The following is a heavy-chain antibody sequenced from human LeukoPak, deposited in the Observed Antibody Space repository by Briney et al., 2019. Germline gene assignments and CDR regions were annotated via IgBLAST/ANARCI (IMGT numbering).Heavy chain of an antibody. Sequence: GGSLRLSCVASEFTFSSYNMNWVRQAPGKGLEWVSSISSSGSYIYYADAVKGRFTVSRDNAKKSLYLQMNSLRAEDTAVYFCARGTTVTTVRYFDLWGRGTLVTVSS. CDR1: EFTFSSYN. CDR3: ARGTTVTTVRYFDL. V-gene: IGHV3-21*01. CDR2: ISSSGSYI. D-gene: IGHD4-17*01. J-gene: IGHJ2*01.